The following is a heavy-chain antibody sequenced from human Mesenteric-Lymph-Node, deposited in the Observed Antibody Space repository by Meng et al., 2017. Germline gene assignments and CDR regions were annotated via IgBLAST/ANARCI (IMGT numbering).Heavy chain of an antibody. Sequence: QGRLEEAGPGMVRPSETPSLTCPVSGGSVSSGSYYWSWIRQPSGKGLEWIGYIYYSGSTYYNPSLKSRVTISVDTSKNQFSLKLSSVTAADTAVYYCARDRGLYGDYHLGAWGQGTLVTVSS. CDR2: IYYSGST. CDR3: ARDRGLYGDYHLGA. V-gene: IGHV4-61*01. D-gene: IGHD4-17*01. J-gene: IGHJ5*02. CDR1: GGSVSSGSYY.